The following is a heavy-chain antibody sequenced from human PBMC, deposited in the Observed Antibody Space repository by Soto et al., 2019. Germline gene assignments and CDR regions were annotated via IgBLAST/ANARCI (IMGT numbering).Heavy chain of an antibody. CDR3: TRLRGYCSSTSCPPDY. D-gene: IGHD2-2*01. CDR2: IRSKAYGGTT. CDR1: GFNIGDHA. Sequence: GRPMRLSWTAVGFNIGDHAISFISKTQGKGLEWVGFIRSKAYGGTTEYAASVKGRFTISRDDSKSIAYLQMNSLKTEDTAVYYCTRLRGYCSSTSCPPDYWGQGTLVTVSS. V-gene: IGHV3-49*03. J-gene: IGHJ4*02.